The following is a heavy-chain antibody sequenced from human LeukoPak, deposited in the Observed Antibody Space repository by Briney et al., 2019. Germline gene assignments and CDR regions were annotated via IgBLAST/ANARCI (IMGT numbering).Heavy chain of an antibody. CDR1: GYTFTGYY. D-gene: IGHD6-19*01. CDR2: INPNSGVT. CDR3: ARAPYSSGLDDY. J-gene: IGHJ4*02. V-gene: IGHV1-2*02. Sequence: RASVKVSCKASGYTFTGYYMHWVRQAPGQGLEWMGWINPNSGVTNYAQKFQGRVTMTRDTSISTAYMELSRLRSDDTAMYYCARAPYSSGLDDYWGQGTLVTVSS.